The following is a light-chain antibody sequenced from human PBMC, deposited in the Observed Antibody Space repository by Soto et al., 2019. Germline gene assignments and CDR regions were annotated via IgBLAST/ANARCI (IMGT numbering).Light chain of an antibody. Sequence: IVMTHSPATLSVSPWERATLSCRASQSVSGNLAWYQQTPGQAPRLLIYGASTRATGIPARFSGSGSGTEFTLTISSLQSEDFAVYYCQQYNNWPPWKFGQGTKVDIK. CDR1: QSVSGN. J-gene: IGKJ1*01. CDR2: GAS. V-gene: IGKV3-15*01. CDR3: QQYNNWPPWK.